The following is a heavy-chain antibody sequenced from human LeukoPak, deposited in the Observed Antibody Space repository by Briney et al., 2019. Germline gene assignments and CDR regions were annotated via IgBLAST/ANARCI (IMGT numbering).Heavy chain of an antibody. Sequence: PGGSLRLSCAASGFTFSSYEMNWVRQAPGKGLEWVSYISSSGSTIYYADSVKGRFTISRDNAKNSLYLQMNSLRAEDTAVYYCASPLIGVTGSSPEDSAFDIWGQGTMVTVSS. CDR3: ASPLIGVTGSSPEDSAFDI. CDR1: GFTFSSYE. V-gene: IGHV3-48*03. D-gene: IGHD6-6*01. CDR2: ISSSGSTI. J-gene: IGHJ3*02.